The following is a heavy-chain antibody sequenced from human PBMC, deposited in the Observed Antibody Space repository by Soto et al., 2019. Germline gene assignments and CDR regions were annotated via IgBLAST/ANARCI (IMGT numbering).Heavy chain of an antibody. CDR2: IYYSGST. J-gene: IGHJ4*02. CDR1: GGSISSYY. Sequence: SETLSLTCTVSGGSISSYYWSWIRQPPGKGLEWIGYIYYSGSTNYNPSLNSRVTISVDTSKNQFSLKLSSVTAADTAVYYCARQGVSTFDYWGQGTLVTVSS. D-gene: IGHD2-8*01. V-gene: IGHV4-59*08. CDR3: ARQGVSTFDY.